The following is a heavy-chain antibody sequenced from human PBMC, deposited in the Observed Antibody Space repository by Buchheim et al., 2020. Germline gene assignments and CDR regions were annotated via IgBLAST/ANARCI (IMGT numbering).Heavy chain of an antibody. D-gene: IGHD6-19*01. CDR1: GFTFSSYS. CDR2: ISSSSTI. CDR3: ATALVAGNYYYYGMDV. Sequence: EVQLVESGGGLVQPGGSLRLSCAASGFTFSSYSMNWVRQAPGKGLEWVSYISSSSTIYYADSVKGRFTISRDNAKNSLYLQMNSLRAEDTAVYYCATALVAGNYYYYGMDVWGQGTT. V-gene: IGHV3-48*04. J-gene: IGHJ6*02.